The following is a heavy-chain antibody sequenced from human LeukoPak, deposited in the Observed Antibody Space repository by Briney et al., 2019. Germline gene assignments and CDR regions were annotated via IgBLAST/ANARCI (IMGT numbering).Heavy chain of an antibody. Sequence: GGSLRLSCAASGFTFSSYAMHWVRQAPGEGLEWVAVISYDGSNKYYADSVKGRFTISRDNSKNTLYLQMNSLRAEDTAVYYCARVVGGSYWPLIDYWGQGTLVTVSS. J-gene: IGHJ4*02. CDR2: ISYDGSNK. CDR3: ARVVGGSYWPLIDY. D-gene: IGHD1-26*01. V-gene: IGHV3-30-3*01. CDR1: GFTFSSYA.